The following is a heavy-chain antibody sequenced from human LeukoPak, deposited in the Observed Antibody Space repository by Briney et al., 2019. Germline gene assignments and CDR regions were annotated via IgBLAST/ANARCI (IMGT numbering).Heavy chain of an antibody. D-gene: IGHD1-26*01. CDR1: GFTFSSYA. V-gene: IGHV3-48*04. Sequence: GGSLRLSCAASGFTFSSYAMSWVRQAPGKGLEWVSYISSSGSTIYYADSVKGRFTISRDNAKNSLYLQMNSLRAEDTAVYYCAREQPIGGSSPVDYWGQGTLVTVSS. CDR3: AREQPIGGSSPVDY. CDR2: ISSSGSTI. J-gene: IGHJ4*02.